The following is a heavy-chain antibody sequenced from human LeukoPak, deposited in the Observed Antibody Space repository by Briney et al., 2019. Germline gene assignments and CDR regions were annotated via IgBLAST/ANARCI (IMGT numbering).Heavy chain of an antibody. CDR2: INPNSGGT. CDR1: GYTFTGYY. CDR3: ARGGWEYYDFWSGYYTGPYYFDY. V-gene: IGHV1-2*02. J-gene: IGHJ4*02. D-gene: IGHD3-3*01. Sequence: ASVKVSRKASGYTFTGYYMHWVRQAPGQGLEWMGWINPNSGGTNYAQKFQGRVTMTRDTSISTAYMELSRLRSDDTAVYYCARGGWEYYDFWSGYYTGPYYFDYWGQGTLVTVSS.